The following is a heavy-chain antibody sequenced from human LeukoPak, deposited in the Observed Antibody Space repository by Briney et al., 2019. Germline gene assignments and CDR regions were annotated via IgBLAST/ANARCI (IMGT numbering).Heavy chain of an antibody. J-gene: IGHJ4*02. CDR2: ISGSGGST. CDR3: ARGSRPVVAANSFDY. CDR1: GFTFSSYA. V-gene: IGHV3-23*01. D-gene: IGHD2-15*01. Sequence: GGSLRLSCAASGFTFSSYAMSWVRQAPGKGLEWVSGISGSGGSTYYADSVKGRFIISRDNSKNTLYLQMNSLRAEDTAVYYCARGSRPVVAANSFDYWGQGTLVTVSS.